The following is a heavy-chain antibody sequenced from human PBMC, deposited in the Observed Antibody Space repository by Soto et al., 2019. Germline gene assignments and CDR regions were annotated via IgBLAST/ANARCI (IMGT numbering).Heavy chain of an antibody. V-gene: IGHV3-48*01. J-gene: IGHJ3*02. CDR1: GFTFSTYS. CDR3: VRDHIYAFDI. D-gene: IGHD2-21*01. CDR2: IRGGSDAI. Sequence: GGSLRLSCAASGFTFSTYSMNWVRQAPGKGLEWVSYIRGGSDAIHYADSVKGRFTISRDNAKNSLYLQMNSLRAEDTAVYYCVRDHIYAFDIWGQGTMVTVSS.